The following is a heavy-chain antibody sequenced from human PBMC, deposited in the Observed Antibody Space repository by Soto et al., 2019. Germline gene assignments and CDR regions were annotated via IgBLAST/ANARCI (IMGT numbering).Heavy chain of an antibody. J-gene: IGHJ4*02. CDR2: IWYDGSNK. V-gene: IGHV3-33*01. CDR1: GFTFSSYG. D-gene: IGHD3-16*01. CDR3: ARDQAMITFGGCDY. Sequence: QVQLVESGGGVVQPGRSLRLSCAASGFTFSSYGMHWVRQAPGKGLEWVAVIWYDGSNKYYADSVKGRFTISRDNSKNTLYLQMNSLRAEDTAVYYCARDQAMITFGGCDYWGQGTLVTVSS.